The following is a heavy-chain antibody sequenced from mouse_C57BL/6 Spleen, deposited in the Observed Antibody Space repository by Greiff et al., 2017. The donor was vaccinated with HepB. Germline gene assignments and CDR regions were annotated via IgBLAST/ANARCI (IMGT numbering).Heavy chain of an antibody. CDR3: AREGIGLRQCFDY. J-gene: IGHJ2*01. CDR1: GYTFTSYW. V-gene: IGHV1-53*01. D-gene: IGHD2-4*01. CDR2: INPSNGGT. Sequence: QVQLQQPGTELVKPGASVKLSCKASGYTFTSYWMHWVKQRPGQGLEWIGNINPSNGGTNYNEKFKSKATLTVDKSSSTAYMQLISLTSGDSAVYYCAREGIGLRQCFDYWGQGTTLTVSS.